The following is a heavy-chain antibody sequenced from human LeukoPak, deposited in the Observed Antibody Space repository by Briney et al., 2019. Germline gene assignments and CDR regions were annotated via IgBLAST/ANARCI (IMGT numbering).Heavy chain of an antibody. CDR3: AKDREIQLWLLNDNWFDP. CDR2: IRYDGSNK. D-gene: IGHD5-18*01. J-gene: IGHJ5*02. Sequence: GGSLRLSCAAPGFTFSSYGMHWVRQAPGKGLEWVAFIRYDGSNKYYADSVKGRFTISRDNSKNTLYLQMNSLRAEDTAVYYCAKDREIQLWLLNDNWFDPWGQGTLVTVSS. CDR1: GFTFSSYG. V-gene: IGHV3-30*02.